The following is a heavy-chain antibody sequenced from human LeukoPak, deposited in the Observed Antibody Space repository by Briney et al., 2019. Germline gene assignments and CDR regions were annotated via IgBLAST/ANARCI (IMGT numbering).Heavy chain of an antibody. CDR2: VNPNSGGT. CDR1: GYTFTGYY. CDR3: ARDGWFGEFTYYFGY. Sequence: ASVKVSCKASGYTFTGYYMHWVRQAPGQGLEWMGWVNPNSGGTNYAQKFQGRVTMTRDTSISTAYMELSRLRSDDTAVYYCARDGWFGEFTYYFGYWGQGTLVTVSS. J-gene: IGHJ4*02. V-gene: IGHV1-2*02. D-gene: IGHD3-10*01.